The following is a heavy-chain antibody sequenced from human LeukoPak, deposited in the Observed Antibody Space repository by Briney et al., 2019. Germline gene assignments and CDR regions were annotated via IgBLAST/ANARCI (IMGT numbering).Heavy chain of an antibody. CDR2: ISSSARTI. Sequence: GGSLRLSCAASGFTFYDYYMNWIRQAPGKGLEWVAHISSSARTIYYVDSVKGRFTISRDNAKKLLYLQMNSLRAEDTAVYYCARGGWETYFDYWGQGSLVIVSS. D-gene: IGHD1-26*01. CDR3: ARGGWETYFDY. CDR1: GFTFYDYY. V-gene: IGHV3-11*04. J-gene: IGHJ4*02.